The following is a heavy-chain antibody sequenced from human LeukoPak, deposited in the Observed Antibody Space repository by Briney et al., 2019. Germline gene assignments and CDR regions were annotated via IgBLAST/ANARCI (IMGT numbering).Heavy chain of an antibody. D-gene: IGHD4-17*01. CDR2: ISGSDGST. CDR3: AKDIYGDHYYFDY. Sequence: PGGSLRLSCAASGFTFGSYAMSWVRQAPGKGLEWVSGISGSDGSTNYADSVKGRFTISRENSKNTLYLQMNSLRAEDTAVYYCAKDIYGDHYYFDYWGQGTLVTVSS. CDR1: GFTFGSYA. V-gene: IGHV3-23*01. J-gene: IGHJ4*02.